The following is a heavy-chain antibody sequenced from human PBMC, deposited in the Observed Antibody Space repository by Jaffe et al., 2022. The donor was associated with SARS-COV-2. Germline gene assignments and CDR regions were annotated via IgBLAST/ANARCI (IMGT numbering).Heavy chain of an antibody. Sequence: QVQLVESGGGVVQPGRSLRLSCAASGFTFSSYAMHWVRQAPGKGLEWVAVISYDGSNKYYADSVKGRFTISRDNSKNTLYLQMNSLRAEDTAVYYCARNYGDYVLDYYYYYMDVWGKGTTVTVSS. V-gene: IGHV3-30*04. CDR1: GFTFSSYA. D-gene: IGHD4-17*01. CDR2: ISYDGSNK. CDR3: ARNYGDYVLDYYYYYMDV. J-gene: IGHJ6*03.